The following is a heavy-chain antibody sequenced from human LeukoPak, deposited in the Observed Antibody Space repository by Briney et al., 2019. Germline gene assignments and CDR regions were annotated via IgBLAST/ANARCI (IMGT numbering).Heavy chain of an antibody. CDR2: INHSGST. J-gene: IGHJ5*02. V-gene: IGHV4-34*01. Sequence: PSETLSLTCAVYGGSFSGYYWSWIRQPPGKGLEWIGEINHSGSTNFNPSLKSRVTISVDTSKNQFSLKLSSVTAADTAVYYCARRGRAAAGTIWFDPWGQGTLVTVSS. CDR1: GGSFSGYY. CDR3: ARRGRAAAGTIWFDP. D-gene: IGHD6-13*01.